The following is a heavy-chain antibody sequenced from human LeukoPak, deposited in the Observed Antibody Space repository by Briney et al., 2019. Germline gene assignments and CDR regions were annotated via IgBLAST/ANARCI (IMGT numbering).Heavy chain of an antibody. V-gene: IGHV2-5*02. CDR3: AKNGFGEFPGPNWFDP. J-gene: IGHJ5*02. CDR2: IYWDDDK. D-gene: IGHD3-10*01. CDR1: GFSLSTSGVG. Sequence: SGPTLVKPTQTLTLTCTFSGFSLSTSGVGVGWIRQPPGKALEWLALIYWDDDKRYSPSLKSRLTITKDTSKNQVVLTMTNMDPVDTATYYCAKNGFGEFPGPNWFDPWGQGTLVTVSS.